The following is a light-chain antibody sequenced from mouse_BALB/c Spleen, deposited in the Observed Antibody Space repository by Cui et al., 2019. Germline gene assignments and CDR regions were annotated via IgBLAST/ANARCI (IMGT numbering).Light chain of an antibody. Sequence: QIVLTQSPAIMSASPWEKVTMTFSASSSVRYMYWYQQNPWSFPRLLIYVTAILGSAVPSRFSGNGTGTAYSLTISRMEAENAATYYCQQWSIYPRTFSGGTKLEIK. J-gene: IGKJ1*01. CDR3: QQWSIYPRT. CDR1: SSVRY. V-gene: IGKV4-55*01. CDR2: VTA.